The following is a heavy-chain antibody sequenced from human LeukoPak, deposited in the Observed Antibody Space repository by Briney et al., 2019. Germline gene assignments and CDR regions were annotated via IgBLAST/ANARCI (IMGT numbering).Heavy chain of an antibody. CDR1: GFTFSSYA. V-gene: IGHV3-30-3*01. J-gene: IGHJ5*01. CDR2: ISYDGSNK. Sequence: GGSLRLSCAASGFTFSSYAMHWVRQAPGKGLEWVAVISYDGSNKYYADSVKGRFTISRDNAKNSLYLRMNSLRAEDTAVYYCARNYDFWSGYFNSVDSWGQGTLVTVSS. CDR3: ARNYDFWSGYFNSVDS. D-gene: IGHD3-3*01.